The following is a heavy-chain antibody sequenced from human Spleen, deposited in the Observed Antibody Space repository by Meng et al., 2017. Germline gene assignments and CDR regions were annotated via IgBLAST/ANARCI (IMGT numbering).Heavy chain of an antibody. CDR1: GYTFTSYG. J-gene: IGHJ4*02. V-gene: IGHV1-18*01. CDR3: ARVARFGDGYNTQPFDY. D-gene: IGHD5-24*01. CDR2: ISAYNGNT. Sequence: ASVKVSCKASGYTFTSYGISWVRQAPGQGLEWMGWISAYNGNTNYAQKLQGRVTMTTDTSTSTAYMELSSLRSEDTAVYYCARVARFGDGYNTQPFDYWGQGTLVTVSS.